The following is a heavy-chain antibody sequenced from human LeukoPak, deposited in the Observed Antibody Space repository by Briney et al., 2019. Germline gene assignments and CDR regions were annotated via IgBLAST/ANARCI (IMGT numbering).Heavy chain of an antibody. V-gene: IGHV3-49*04. CDR2: IRSKAYGGTT. CDR3: TSPGGSGWYYNY. Sequence: GRSLRLSCTASGFAFGDYAMSWVRQAPGKGLEWVGFIRSKAYGGTTEYAASVKGRFTISRDHSKSIAYLQMNSLKTEDTAVYYCTSPGGSGWYYNYWGQGTLVTVSS. J-gene: IGHJ4*02. CDR1: GFAFGDYA. D-gene: IGHD6-19*01.